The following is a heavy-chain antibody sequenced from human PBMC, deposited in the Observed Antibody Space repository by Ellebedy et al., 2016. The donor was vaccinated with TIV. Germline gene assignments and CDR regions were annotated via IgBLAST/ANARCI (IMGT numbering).Heavy chain of an antibody. CDR1: GFTFSSYA. CDR2: ISYDGSNK. CDR3: ARSFPPGATFADAFDI. Sequence: GESLKISXAASGFTFSSYAMHWVRQAPGKGLEWVAVISYDGSNKYYADSVKGRFTISRDNSKNTLYLQMNSLRAEDTAVYYCARSFPPGATFADAFDIWGQGTMVTVSS. J-gene: IGHJ3*02. D-gene: IGHD1-26*01. V-gene: IGHV3-30-3*01.